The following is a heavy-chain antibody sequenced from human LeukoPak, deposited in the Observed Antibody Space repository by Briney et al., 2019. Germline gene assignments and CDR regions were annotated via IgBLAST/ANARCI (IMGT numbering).Heavy chain of an antibody. Sequence: SVKASCKASGGTFSSYAISWVRQAPGQGLEWMGGIIPIFGTANYAQKFQGRVTITTDESTSTAYMELSSLRSEDTAVYYCARGYSSSSLYGYWGQGTLVTVSS. D-gene: IGHD6-6*01. CDR1: GGTFSSYA. V-gene: IGHV1-69*05. CDR2: IIPIFGTA. CDR3: ARGYSSSSLYGY. J-gene: IGHJ4*02.